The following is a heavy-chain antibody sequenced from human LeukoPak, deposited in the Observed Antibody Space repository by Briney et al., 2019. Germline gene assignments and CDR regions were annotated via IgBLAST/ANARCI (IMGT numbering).Heavy chain of an antibody. D-gene: IGHD6-6*01. CDR1: GFTFSSYA. V-gene: IGHV3-30*04. CDR2: ISYDGSNK. CDR3: ARDIIAARSFFDY. J-gene: IGHJ4*02. Sequence: GGSLRLSCAASGFTFSSYAMHWVRQAPGKGLEWVAVISYDGSNKYYADSVKGRFTISRDNSKNTLYLQMNSLRAEDTAVYYCARDIIAARSFFDYWGQGTLVTVSS.